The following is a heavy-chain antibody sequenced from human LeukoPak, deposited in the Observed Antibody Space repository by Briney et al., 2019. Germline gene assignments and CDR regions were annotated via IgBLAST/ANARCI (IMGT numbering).Heavy chain of an antibody. CDR2: IYYSGST. D-gene: IGHD1-26*01. CDR1: GGSISSSSYY. CDR3: LRGYSGSYGMFDS. J-gene: IGHJ4*02. Sequence: SETLSLTCTVSGGSISSSSYYWGWIRQPPGRGLEWIGNIYYSGSTYYNPSLKSRVTISVDTSKNHFSLKLSSVTAADTAVYYCLRGYSGSYGMFDSWGQGTLVTVSS. V-gene: IGHV4-39*02.